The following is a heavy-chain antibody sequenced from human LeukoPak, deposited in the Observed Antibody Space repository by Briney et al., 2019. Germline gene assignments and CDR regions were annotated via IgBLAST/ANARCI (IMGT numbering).Heavy chain of an antibody. CDR1: GFTFSSYG. Sequence: GRSLRLSCAASGFTFSSYGMHWVRQAPGKGLEWVAVISYDGSNKYYADSVKGRFTISRDNSKNTLYLQMNSLRAEDTAVYYCARDYYGSGSHYENWGQGTLVTVSS. CDR3: ARDYYGSGSHYEN. V-gene: IGHV3-30*03. D-gene: IGHD3-10*01. J-gene: IGHJ4*02. CDR2: ISYDGSNK.